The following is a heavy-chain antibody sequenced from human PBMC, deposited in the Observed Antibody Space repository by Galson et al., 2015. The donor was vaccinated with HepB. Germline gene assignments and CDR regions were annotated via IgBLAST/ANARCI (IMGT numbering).Heavy chain of an antibody. J-gene: IGHJ4*02. V-gene: IGHV3-15*07. CDR2: IKSKTDGGTT. D-gene: IGHD2-15*01. Sequence: SLRLSCAASGFTFSNAWMNWVRQAPGKGLEWVGRIKSKTDGGTTDYAAPVKGRFTISRDDSKNTLYLQMNSLKTEDTAVYYCTTDECGGSCYSFDYWGQGTLVTVSS. CDR1: GFTFSNAW. CDR3: TTDECGGSCYSFDY.